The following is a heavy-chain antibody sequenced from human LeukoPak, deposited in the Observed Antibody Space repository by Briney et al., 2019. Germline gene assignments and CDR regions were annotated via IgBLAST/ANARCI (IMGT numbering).Heavy chain of an antibody. CDR3: ASSSSGWYYFDY. CDR2: IYYSGST. CDR1: GGSISSHY. Sequence: SETLSLTCTVSGGSISSHYWSWIRQPPGKGLEWIGYIYYSGSTNYNPSLKSRVTISVDTSRNQFFLKVSSVTAADTAVYYCASSSSGWYYFDYWGQGTLVTVSS. D-gene: IGHD6-19*01. V-gene: IGHV4-59*11. J-gene: IGHJ4*02.